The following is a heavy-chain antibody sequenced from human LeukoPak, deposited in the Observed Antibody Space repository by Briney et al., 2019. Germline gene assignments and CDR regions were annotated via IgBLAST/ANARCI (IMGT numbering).Heavy chain of an antibody. Sequence: GSLRLSCTASGFTFGDYAMSWLRQAPGKGLECVGFIRSKAYGGTTEYAASVKGRFAISRDDSKSIAYLQMNSLKTEDTAVYYCSRDGRGYATPNDYWGQGTLVTVSS. CDR3: SRDGRGYATPNDY. J-gene: IGHJ4*02. CDR2: IRSKAYGGTT. V-gene: IGHV3-49*03. CDR1: GFTFGDYA. D-gene: IGHD5-18*01.